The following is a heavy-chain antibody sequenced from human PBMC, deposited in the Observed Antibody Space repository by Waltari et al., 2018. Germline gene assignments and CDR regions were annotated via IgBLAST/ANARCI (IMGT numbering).Heavy chain of an antibody. Sequence: QVQLQESGPGLVTPSQTLSLTCTVSGGSLSSGSYYWTWIRQLAGKGLEWIGYIYTSGSTNYNPSLKSRVTISVDTSKNQFSLKLSSVTAADTAVYYCARGYYDFWSGYYTGMDYWGQGTLVTVSS. V-gene: IGHV4-61*09. J-gene: IGHJ4*02. D-gene: IGHD3-3*01. CDR2: IYTSGST. CDR1: GGSLSSGSYY. CDR3: ARGYYDFWSGYYTGMDY.